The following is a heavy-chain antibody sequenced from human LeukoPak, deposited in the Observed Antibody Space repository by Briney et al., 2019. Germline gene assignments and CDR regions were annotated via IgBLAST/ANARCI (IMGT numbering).Heavy chain of an antibody. CDR3: ARLSSLANIAARGRTWLDP. J-gene: IGHJ5*02. CDR2: INHSGST. Sequence: SETLSLTCTVFGGSISRYYWSWIRQPPGKGLEWIGEINHSGSTNYSPSLKSRVTISVDTSKNQFSLKLSSVTAADTAVYYCARLSSLANIAARGRTWLDPWGQGSLVTVSS. V-gene: IGHV4-34*01. CDR1: GGSISRYY. D-gene: IGHD6-6*01.